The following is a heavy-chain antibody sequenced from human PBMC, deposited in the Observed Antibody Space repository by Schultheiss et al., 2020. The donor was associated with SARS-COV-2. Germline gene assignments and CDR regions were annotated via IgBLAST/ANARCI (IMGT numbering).Heavy chain of an antibody. CDR1: GGSISSSSYY. CDR3: ARVPHQAYCGGDCYYFDY. D-gene: IGHD2-21*01. CDR2: IYYSGST. Sequence: GSLRLSCTVSGGSISSSSYYWGWIRQPPGKGLEWIGSIYYSGSTYYNPSLKSRVTISVDTSKNQFSLKLSSVTAADTAVYYCARVPHQAYCGGDCYYFDYWGQGTLVTVSS. J-gene: IGHJ4*02. V-gene: IGHV4-39*01.